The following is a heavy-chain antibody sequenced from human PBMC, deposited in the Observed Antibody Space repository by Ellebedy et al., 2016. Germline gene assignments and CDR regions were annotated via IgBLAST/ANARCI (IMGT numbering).Heavy chain of an antibody. CDR2: IYYSGST. J-gene: IGHJ6*02. D-gene: IGHD3-9*01. Sequence: SETLSLTCTVSGGSISSYYWSWIRQPPGKGLEWIGTIYYSGSTDYNPSLKSRVIISVDTSKNQFSLKLGSVTAADTAVYYCAREMGYDTLTGNYGMDVWGQGTTVTVSS. CDR1: GGSISSYY. CDR3: AREMGYDTLTGNYGMDV. V-gene: IGHV4-59*12.